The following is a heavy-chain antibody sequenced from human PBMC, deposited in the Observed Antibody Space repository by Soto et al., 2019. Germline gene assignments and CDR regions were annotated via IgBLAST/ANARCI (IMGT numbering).Heavy chain of an antibody. CDR2: LSGSGGST. Sequence: PGGSLRLSCAASGFTFSSYAMSWVRQAPGKGLEWVSGLSGSGGSTYYADSVKGRFTISRDNSKNTLYLQMNSLRAEDTAVYYCAKASPSSGSWALFDYWGLGTLVTVSS. V-gene: IGHV3-23*01. CDR1: GFTFSSYA. J-gene: IGHJ4*02. D-gene: IGHD3-22*01. CDR3: AKASPSSGSWALFDY.